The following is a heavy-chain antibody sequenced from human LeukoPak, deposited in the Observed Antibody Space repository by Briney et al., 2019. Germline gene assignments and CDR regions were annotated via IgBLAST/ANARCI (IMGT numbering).Heavy chain of an antibody. CDR2: ISGSSSYM. J-gene: IGHJ4*02. CDR3: ARDQSGGVGAVFDF. CDR1: GFPFSLYY. D-gene: IGHD1-26*01. Sequence: TGGSLRLSCAASGFPFSLYYMSWVRQAPGKGLEWVSSISGSSSYMYYGDSMKGRFTISKDNAKNSLYLQINSLRAEDTAIYYCARDQSGGVGAVFDFWGQGTLVAVSS. V-gene: IGHV3-21*01.